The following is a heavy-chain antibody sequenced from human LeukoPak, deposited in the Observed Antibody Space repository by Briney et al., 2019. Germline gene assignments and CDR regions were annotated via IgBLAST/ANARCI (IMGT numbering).Heavy chain of an antibody. CDR1: GYTFSTYY. J-gene: IGHJ3*02. CDR2: INPSGGST. Sequence: ASVKVSCKASGYTFSTYYLHWVRQAPGQGLDWMGIINPSGGSTTYAQKFQGRVTMTRDMSTTTLYMELSSLRSEDTALYFFFCEQKTAYEILTGNLGAFDIWGQGTMVTVSS. D-gene: IGHD3-9*01. V-gene: IGHV1-46*01. CDR3: FCEQKTAYEILTGNLGAFDI.